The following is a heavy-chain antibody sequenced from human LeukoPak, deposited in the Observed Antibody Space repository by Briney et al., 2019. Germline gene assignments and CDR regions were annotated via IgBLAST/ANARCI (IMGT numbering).Heavy chain of an antibody. V-gene: IGHV3-7*01. CDR2: IKQDGSEK. CDR1: GFTFSSYW. D-gene: IGHD6-13*01. CDR3: ARGTRLSSSSWYYGMDV. J-gene: IGHJ6*02. Sequence: GGSLRLSCAASGFTFSSYWMSWVRQAPGKGLEWVANIKQDGSEKYYVDSVKGRFTISRDNAKNSPYLQMNSLRAEDTAVYYCARGTRLSSSSWYYGMDVWGQGTTVTVSS.